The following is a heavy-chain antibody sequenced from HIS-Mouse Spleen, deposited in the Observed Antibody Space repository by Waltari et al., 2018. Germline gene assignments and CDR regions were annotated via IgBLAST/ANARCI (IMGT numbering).Heavy chain of an antibody. CDR1: GGSISSSSYY. D-gene: IGHD6-13*01. V-gene: IGHV4-39*07. Sequence: QLQLQESGPGLVKPSETLSLTCTVSGGSISSSSYYWGWIRQPPGKGLEWIGSISYSGSTNYNPSHKSRVTISVDTSKNQFSLKLGSVTAADTAVYYCAREIPYSSSWYDWYFDLWGRGTLVTVSS. CDR3: AREIPYSSSWYDWYFDL. J-gene: IGHJ2*01. CDR2: ISYSGST.